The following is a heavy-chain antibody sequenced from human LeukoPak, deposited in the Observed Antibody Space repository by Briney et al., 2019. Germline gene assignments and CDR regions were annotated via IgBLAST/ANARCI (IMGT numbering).Heavy chain of an antibody. D-gene: IGHD3-22*01. Sequence: TGGSLRLSCAASGFTFSNYSMNWVRQAPGKGLEWVSSISSRSNYVYYADSVKGRFTISRGNAKNSLYLQMNSLRAEDTAMYYCARESAGHAVSGYSLVDFQYWGQGTLVTVSS. V-gene: IGHV3-21*04. CDR1: GFTFSNYS. CDR3: ARESAGHAVSGYSLVDFQY. J-gene: IGHJ4*02. CDR2: ISSRSNYV.